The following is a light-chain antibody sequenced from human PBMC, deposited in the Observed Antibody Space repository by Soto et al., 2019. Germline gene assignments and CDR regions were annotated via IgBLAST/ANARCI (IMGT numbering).Light chain of an antibody. V-gene: IGKV1-9*01. Sequence: IQLTQFPSSLSASVGDRVTVTCRASQGVSSHLAWHQQKPGKAPKLLIYEVSTLQSGVPSRFSGSGSGTDFTLTISSLQPEDFATYYCQHLNGYPITFGQGTRLEIK. CDR3: QHLNGYPIT. CDR2: EVS. J-gene: IGKJ5*01. CDR1: QGVSSH.